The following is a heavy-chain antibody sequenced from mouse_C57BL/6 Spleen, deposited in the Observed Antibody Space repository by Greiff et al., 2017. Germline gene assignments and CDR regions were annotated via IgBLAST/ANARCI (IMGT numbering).Heavy chain of an antibody. CDR1: GYTFTNYW. D-gene: IGHD1-1*01. CDR2: IYPGGGYT. CDR3: AREDGSSYGYFDV. V-gene: IGHV1-63*01. Sequence: VKLVESGAELVRPGTSVKMSCKASGYTFTNYWIGWAKQRPGHGLEWIGDIYPGGGYTNYNEKFKGKATLTADKSSSTAYMQFSSLTSEDSAIYYCAREDGSSYGYFDVWGTGTTVTVSS. J-gene: IGHJ1*03.